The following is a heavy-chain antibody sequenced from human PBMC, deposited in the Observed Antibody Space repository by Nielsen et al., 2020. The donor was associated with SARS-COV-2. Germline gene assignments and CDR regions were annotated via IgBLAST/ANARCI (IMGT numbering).Heavy chain of an antibody. CDR2: INHSGST. D-gene: IGHD2-2*01. V-gene: IGHV4-34*01. Sequence: GSLRLSCAVYGGSFSGYYWSWIRQPPGKGLEWIGEINHSGSTNYNPSLKSRFTISVETSKNQFSLKLSSVTAADTAVYYCARGVVVPAASMDVWGKGTTVTVSS. CDR3: ARGVVVPAASMDV. CDR1: GGSFSGYY. J-gene: IGHJ6*03.